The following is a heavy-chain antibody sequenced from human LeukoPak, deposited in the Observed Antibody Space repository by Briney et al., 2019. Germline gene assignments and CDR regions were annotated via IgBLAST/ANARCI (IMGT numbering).Heavy chain of an antibody. CDR3: ARDKAVTTELTQYFHH. CDR2: ISGYNGYT. Sequence: GALVKVSCKASGYTFTNYGVSWVRQAPGQGLEWMGWISGYNGYTNYAQKFQFRVTMTTDTSTSTAYMELRSLTSDDTAVYYCARDKAVTTELTQYFHHWGQGTLVTVSS. V-gene: IGHV1-18*01. CDR1: GYTFTNYG. D-gene: IGHD4-11*01. J-gene: IGHJ1*01.